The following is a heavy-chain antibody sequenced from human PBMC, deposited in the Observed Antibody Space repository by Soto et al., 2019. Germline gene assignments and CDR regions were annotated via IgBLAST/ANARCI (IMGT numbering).Heavy chain of an antibody. CDR2: LSYDEDTK. V-gene: IGHV3-30*03. CDR1: GFTFNSYG. Sequence: QVQVVESGGDVVQPGRSLRLSCAASGFTFNSYGMHWVRQAPGKGLEWVAVLSYDEDTKYYADSVKGRFTVSGDRSKNTLFLQMISLRAEDTALYYCARANNGIYGVFEIWGQGTVVTVSS. D-gene: IGHD2-8*01. CDR3: ARANNGIYGVFEI. J-gene: IGHJ3*02.